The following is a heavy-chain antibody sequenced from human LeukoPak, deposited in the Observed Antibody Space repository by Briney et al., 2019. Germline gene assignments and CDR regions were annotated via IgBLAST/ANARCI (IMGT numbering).Heavy chain of an antibody. CDR3: AHRDVVGATTGFDY. J-gene: IGHJ4*02. Sequence: ESGPTLVKPTQTLTLTCTFSGFSLSTSGVGVGWIRQPPGKALEWLALIYWNDDKRYSPSLKSRLTITKDTSKNQVVLTMTNMDPVDTATYYCAHRDVVGATTGFDYWGQGTLVTVSP. V-gene: IGHV2-5*01. CDR2: IYWNDDK. D-gene: IGHD1-26*01. CDR1: GFSLSTSGVG.